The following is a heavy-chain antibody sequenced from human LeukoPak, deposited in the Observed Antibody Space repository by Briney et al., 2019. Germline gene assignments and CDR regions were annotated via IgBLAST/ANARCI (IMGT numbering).Heavy chain of an antibody. J-gene: IGHJ4*02. Sequence: SETLSLTCAVYGGSFSGYYWSWIRQPPGKGLEWIGEINHSGSTNHNPSLKSRVTISVDTSKNQFSLKLSSVTAADTAVYYCARDMVDCSSTSCYSGSYKVWGQGTLVTVSS. V-gene: IGHV4-34*01. CDR2: INHSGST. CDR1: GGSFSGYY. CDR3: ARDMVDCSSTSCYSGSYKV. D-gene: IGHD2-2*01.